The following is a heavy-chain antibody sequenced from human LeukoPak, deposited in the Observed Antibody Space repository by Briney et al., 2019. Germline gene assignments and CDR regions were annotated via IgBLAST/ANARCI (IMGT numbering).Heavy chain of an antibody. CDR2: FDPEDGET. Sequence: ASVKVSCKASGYTFTSYGISWVRQAPGQGLEWMGGFDPEDGETIYAQKFQGRVTMTEDTSTDTAYMELSSLRSEDTAVYYCAKPAPHYWYFDLWGRGTLVTVSS. D-gene: IGHD1-14*01. CDR3: AKPAPHYWYFDL. J-gene: IGHJ2*01. CDR1: GYTFTSYG. V-gene: IGHV1-24*01.